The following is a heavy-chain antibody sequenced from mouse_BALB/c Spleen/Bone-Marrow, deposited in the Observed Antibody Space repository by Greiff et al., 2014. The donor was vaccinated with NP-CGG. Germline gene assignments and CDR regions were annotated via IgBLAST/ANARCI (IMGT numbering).Heavy chain of an antibody. J-gene: IGHJ2*01. CDR3: SRGGSFITTVIVGFDY. CDR2: IDPETGGT. V-gene: IGHV1-15*01. D-gene: IGHD1-1*01. Sequence: VKLMESGAELVRPGASVTLSCKASGYTFTDYEMHWVKQTPVHGLEWIGAIDPETGGTAYNQKFKGKATLTADKSSSTAYMELRKLTSVDSAVYYGSRGGSFITTVIVGFDYWGQGTTLTVSS. CDR1: GYTFTDYE.